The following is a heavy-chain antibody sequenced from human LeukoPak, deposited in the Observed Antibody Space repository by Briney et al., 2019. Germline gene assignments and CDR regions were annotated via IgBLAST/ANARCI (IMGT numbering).Heavy chain of an antibody. CDR3: ARYVLYTHPVDY. Sequence: GGSLRLSCAASGFTFSSYSMNWVRQAPGKGLEWVANIKQDGSEKYYVDSVKGRFTISRDNAKNSLYLQMNSLRAEDTAVYYCARYVLYTHPVDYWGQGTLVTVSS. V-gene: IGHV3-7*01. CDR1: GFTFSSYS. D-gene: IGHD2-2*02. J-gene: IGHJ4*02. CDR2: IKQDGSEK.